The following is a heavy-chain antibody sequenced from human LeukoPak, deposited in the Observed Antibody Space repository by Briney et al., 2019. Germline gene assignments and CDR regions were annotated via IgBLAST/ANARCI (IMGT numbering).Heavy chain of an antibody. D-gene: IGHD6-6*01. CDR1: GFTFSSYE. Sequence: GGSLRLSCAASGFTFSSYEMNWVRQAPGKGLEWVSYISSSGSTIYYADSVKGRFTISRDNAKNSLYLQMNSLRAEDTAVYYCARDRSLSSIAARRDYYYGMDVWGQGTTVTVSS. J-gene: IGHJ6*02. CDR2: ISSSGSTI. V-gene: IGHV3-48*03. CDR3: ARDRSLSSIAARRDYYYGMDV.